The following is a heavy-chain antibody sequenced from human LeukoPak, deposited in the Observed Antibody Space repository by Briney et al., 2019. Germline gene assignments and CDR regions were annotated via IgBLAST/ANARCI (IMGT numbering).Heavy chain of an antibody. V-gene: IGHV4-39*07. CDR1: GGSISSSSYY. CDR3: ARDSGSYGY. CDR2: IYYSGST. Sequence: SETLSLTCTVSGGSISSSSYYWGWIRQPPGKGLEWIGSIYYSGSTYYNPSLKSRVTISVDTSKNQFSLRLSSVTAADTAVYYCARDSGSYGYWGQGTLVTVSS. J-gene: IGHJ4*02. D-gene: IGHD1-26*01.